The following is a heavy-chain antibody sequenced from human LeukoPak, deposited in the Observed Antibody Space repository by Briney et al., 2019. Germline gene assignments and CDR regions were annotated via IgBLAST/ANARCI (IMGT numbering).Heavy chain of an antibody. V-gene: IGHV3-21*01. J-gene: IGHJ4*02. CDR3: AREPSYCGGDCYPDY. D-gene: IGHD2-21*02. Sequence: GGSLRLSCAASGFTFSSYSMNWVRQAPGKGLEWVSSISSSSSYIYYADSVKGRFTISRDNAKNSLYLQMNSLRAEDTAVYYCAREPSYCGGDCYPDYWGQGTLVTVSS. CDR2: ISSSSSYI. CDR1: GFTFSSYS.